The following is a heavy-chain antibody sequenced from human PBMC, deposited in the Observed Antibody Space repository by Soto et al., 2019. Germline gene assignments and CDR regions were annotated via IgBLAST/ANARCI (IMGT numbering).Heavy chain of an antibody. J-gene: IGHJ4*02. CDR2: ISNSFSDGNT. V-gene: IGHV3-23*01. CDR1: GFSFRNYA. Sequence: EVVLMESGGGMVQPGGSLRLSCAASGFSFRNYAMNWVRQAPGKGLEWVSAISNSFSDGNTHYADSVKGRFTISRDNDKNTVFLEMNRERADDTAVYYCDKVFSPEGGNYFEYWGQGTLVTVSS. CDR3: DKVFSPEGGNYFEY.